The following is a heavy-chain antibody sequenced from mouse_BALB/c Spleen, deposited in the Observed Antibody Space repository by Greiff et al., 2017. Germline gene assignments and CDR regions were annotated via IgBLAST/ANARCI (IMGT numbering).Heavy chain of an antibody. Sequence: EVKLMESGAELVRPGASVKLSCTASGFNIKDYYMHWVKQRPEQGLEWIGWIDPENGDTEYAPKFQGKATMTADTSSNTAYLQLSSLTSEDTAVYYCNAYGTGAMDYWGQGTSVTVSS. D-gene: IGHD4-1*01. J-gene: IGHJ4*01. CDR2: IDPENGDT. CDR1: GFNIKDYY. V-gene: IGHV14-4*02. CDR3: NAYGTGAMDY.